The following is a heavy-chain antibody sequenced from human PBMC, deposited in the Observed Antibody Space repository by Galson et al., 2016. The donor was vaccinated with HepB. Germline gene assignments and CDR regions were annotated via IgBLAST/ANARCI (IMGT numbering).Heavy chain of an antibody. V-gene: IGHV3-23*01. D-gene: IGHD5-24*01. CDR3: ARDQRWLQFGKDAFDL. CDR1: RFTFSSYG. Sequence: SLRLSCAASRFTFSSYGMSWVRQAPGKGLEWVSGLSPSGTRTHYAHSLKGRFSISRDNSKTTLYLQMNSLRVEDTALYYCARDQRWLQFGKDAFDLWGQGTFVIVSS. J-gene: IGHJ3*01. CDR2: LSPSGTRT.